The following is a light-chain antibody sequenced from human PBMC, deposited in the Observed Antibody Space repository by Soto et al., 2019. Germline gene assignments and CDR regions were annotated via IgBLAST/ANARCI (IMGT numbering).Light chain of an antibody. CDR2: GAS. J-gene: IGKJ5*01. V-gene: IGKV3-11*01. CDR3: QQRSSWPTT. Sequence: EIVLTQSPASLSLSPGERATLSCRASQSVDSYLVWYQQKPGQAPRLLIFGASNRATGIPARFSGSGSGTDFTLTISSLEPEDFAVYYCQQRSSWPTTFGQGTQLEIK. CDR1: QSVDSY.